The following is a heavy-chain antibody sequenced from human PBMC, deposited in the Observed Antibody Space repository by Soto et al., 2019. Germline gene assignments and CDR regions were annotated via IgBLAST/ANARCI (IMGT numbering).Heavy chain of an antibody. CDR2: FYFTGIS. CDR1: GGSIGGYY. V-gene: IGHV4-4*07. Sequence: QVQLKESGPGMVKPSETLSLTCSISGGSIGGYYWSWIRQPAGKGLEWIGRFYFTGISNYNPSLKGRVIMSADTAKNQCSPKLTSGTDSDTAVYYGARDAESFEEHYFDSWGQGVLVTVSS. J-gene: IGHJ4*02. CDR3: ARDAESFEEHYFDS. D-gene: IGHD3-9*01.